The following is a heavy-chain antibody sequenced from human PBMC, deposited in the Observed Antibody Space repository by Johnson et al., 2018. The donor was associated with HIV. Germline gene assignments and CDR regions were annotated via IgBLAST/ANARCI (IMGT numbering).Heavy chain of an antibody. CDR2: IKQDGSEK. D-gene: IGHD4-23*01. Sequence: VQLVESGGGVVRPGGSLSLSCAASGFTVSSNYMSWVRQAPGKGLEWVANIKQDGSEKYYADSVKGRFTISRDNSKNTLYLQMNSLRAEDTAVYNCARSSTVVAPHDIWGQGTMVTVSS. V-gene: IGHV3-7*02. CDR3: ARSSTVVAPHDI. J-gene: IGHJ3*02. CDR1: GFTVSSNY.